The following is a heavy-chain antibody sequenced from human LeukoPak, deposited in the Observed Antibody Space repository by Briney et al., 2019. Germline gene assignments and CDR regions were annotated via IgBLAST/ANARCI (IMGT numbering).Heavy chain of an antibody. V-gene: IGHV3-7*04. CDR1: GFTFSSHW. Sequence: GGSLRLSCAASGFTFSSHWMHWVRQAPGKGLEWVASIKQGESERYYVDSVNGRFTISRDSAKNSLYLQMNSLRAEDTAVYYCARGDNSAFDIWGQGTMVTVSS. CDR3: ARGDNSAFDI. CDR2: IKQGESER. D-gene: IGHD3-22*01. J-gene: IGHJ3*02.